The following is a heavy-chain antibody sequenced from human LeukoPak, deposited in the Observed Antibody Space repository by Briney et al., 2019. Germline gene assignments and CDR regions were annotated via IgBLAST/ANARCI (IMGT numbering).Heavy chain of an antibody. J-gene: IGHJ5*02. V-gene: IGHV3-21*01. Sequence: GGSLRLSCAASGFTFSSYAMSWVRQAPGKGLEWVSSISSRSSYIYYADSVKGRFTISRDNAKNLLYLQMNSLRAEDTAVYYCAREPTYYDSSGPSRAWGQGTLVTVSS. D-gene: IGHD3-22*01. CDR1: GFTFSSYA. CDR2: ISSRSSYI. CDR3: AREPTYYDSSGPSRA.